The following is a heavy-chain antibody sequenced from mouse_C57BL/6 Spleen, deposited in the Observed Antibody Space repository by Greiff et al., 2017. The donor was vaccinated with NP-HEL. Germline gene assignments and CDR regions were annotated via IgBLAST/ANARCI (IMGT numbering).Heavy chain of an antibody. V-gene: IGHV5-9-1*02. CDR3: TREGIYYDYDYAMDY. CDR1: GFTFSSYA. D-gene: IGHD2-4*01. Sequence: DVQLVESGEGLVKPGGSLKLSCAASGFTFSSYAMSWVRQTPEKRLEWVAYISSGGDYIYYADTVKGRFTISRDNARNTLYLQMSSLKSEDTAMYYCTREGIYYDYDYAMDYWGQGTSVTVSS. CDR2: ISSGGDYI. J-gene: IGHJ4*01.